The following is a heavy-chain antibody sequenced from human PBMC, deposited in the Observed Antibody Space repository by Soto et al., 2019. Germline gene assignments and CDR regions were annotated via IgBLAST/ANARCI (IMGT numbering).Heavy chain of an antibody. CDR3: ARWGAGYCSSTSCSGPRHLIDY. D-gene: IGHD2-2*01. Sequence: ASVKVSCKASGYTFTSYDINWVRQATGHGLEWMGWMNPNSGNTGYAQKFQGRVTMTRNTSISTAYMELSSLRSEDTAVYYCARWGAGYCSSTSCSGPRHLIDYWGQGTLVTVSS. CDR2: MNPNSGNT. CDR1: GYTFTSYD. V-gene: IGHV1-8*01. J-gene: IGHJ4*02.